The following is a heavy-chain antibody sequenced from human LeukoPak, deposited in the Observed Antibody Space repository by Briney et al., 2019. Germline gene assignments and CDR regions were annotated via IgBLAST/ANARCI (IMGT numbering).Heavy chain of an antibody. D-gene: IGHD5-12*01. CDR1: LGSISSYS. Sequence: SETLSLTCNVSLGSISSYSWTWIRQPAGKGLEWIGRIYNSGSTNYDPSLESRVTMSVDTSKKQLSLKLSSVTAEDTAVYYCARDPPSRYSGYDPSLADYWGQGTLVTVSS. V-gene: IGHV4-4*07. J-gene: IGHJ4*02. CDR2: IYNSGST. CDR3: ARDPPSRYSGYDPSLADY.